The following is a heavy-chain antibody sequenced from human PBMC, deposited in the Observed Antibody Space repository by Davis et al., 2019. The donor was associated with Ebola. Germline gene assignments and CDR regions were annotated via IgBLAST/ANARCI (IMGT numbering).Heavy chain of an antibody. J-gene: IGHJ6*02. Sequence: GESLKISCAASGFTFSSYAMSWVRQAPGKGLEWVAVIWYDGSNKYYADSVKGRFTISRDNAKNLLYLQMNSLRAEDTAVYYCARTDYDILFYGMDVWGQGTTVTVSS. V-gene: IGHV3-33*08. CDR2: IWYDGSNK. D-gene: IGHD3-9*01. CDR3: ARTDYDILFYGMDV. CDR1: GFTFSSYA.